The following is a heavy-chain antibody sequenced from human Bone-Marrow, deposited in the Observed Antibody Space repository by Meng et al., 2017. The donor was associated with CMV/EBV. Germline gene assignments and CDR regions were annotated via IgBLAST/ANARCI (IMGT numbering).Heavy chain of an antibody. Sequence: SVKVSCKASTGTFTTHAISWVRQAPGQGLEWMGGIIPVLNIANYAQKFQGRVTNTADKPTSTAYMELSGLRSEDTAVYYCARGLMVGGYSYGSYYYYGMDVWGQGTTVTVSS. V-gene: IGHV1-69*10. CDR2: IIPVLNIA. CDR3: ARGLMVGGYSYGSYYYYGMDV. J-gene: IGHJ6*02. D-gene: IGHD5-18*01. CDR1: TGTFTTHA.